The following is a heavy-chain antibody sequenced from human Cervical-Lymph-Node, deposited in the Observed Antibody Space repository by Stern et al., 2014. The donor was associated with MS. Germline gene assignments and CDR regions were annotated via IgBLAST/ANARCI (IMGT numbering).Heavy chain of an antibody. V-gene: IGHV3-20*01. CDR2: INWNGGSP. Sequence: EDQLVESGGGVVRPGRSLRLSCAASGFTFEDYGMSWVRQAPGKGLAWVAAINWNGGSPVYAGSVQGRFTISRDNAKNSLYLQMNSLRAEDTALYHCARAFCTGGVCYSFPFYGMDVWGQGTTVTVSS. J-gene: IGHJ6*02. CDR3: ARAFCTGGVCYSFPFYGMDV. CDR1: GFTFEDYG. D-gene: IGHD2-8*02.